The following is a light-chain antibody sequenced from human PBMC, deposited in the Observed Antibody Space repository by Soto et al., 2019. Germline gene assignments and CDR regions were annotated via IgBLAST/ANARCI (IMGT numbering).Light chain of an antibody. CDR3: QQTDRSPRT. J-gene: IGKJ1*01. Sequence: DIQMTQSPSSLSASVGDRVTLTCRASQGIRNELAWYQQKPGKAPKRLIYAESSLQSGVPSRFCGSGSGREVTLTISSRQPEEFATEYCQQTDRSPRTFGQGTKVDIK. CDR1: QGIRNE. V-gene: IGKV1-17*01. CDR2: AES.